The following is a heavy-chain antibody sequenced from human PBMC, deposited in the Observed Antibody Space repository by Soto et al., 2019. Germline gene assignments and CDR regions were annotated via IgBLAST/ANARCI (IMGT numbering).Heavy chain of an antibody. D-gene: IGHD2-2*01. V-gene: IGHV3-48*03. J-gene: IGHJ6*02. CDR1: GFTFSSYE. CDR2: ISSSGSTI. CDR3: ARRLRTHQSGDV. Sequence: PGGSLRLSCAASGFTFSSYEMNWVRQAPGKWLEWVSYISSSGSTIYYADSVKGRFTISRDNAKNSLYLQMNSLRAEDTAVYYCARRLRTHQSGDVWGQGTTVPVSS.